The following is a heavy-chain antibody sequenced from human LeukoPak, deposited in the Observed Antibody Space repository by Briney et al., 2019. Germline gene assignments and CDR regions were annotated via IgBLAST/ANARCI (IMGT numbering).Heavy chain of an antibody. CDR1: GFTFCDYY. V-gene: IGHV3-23*01. CDR2: ISGSGGST. D-gene: IGHD2-2*01. J-gene: IGHJ4*02. Sequence: GGSLRLSCAASGFTFCDYYMSWIRQAPGKGLGWVSAISGSGGSTYYADSVKGRFTISRDNSKNTLYLQMNSLRAEDTAVYYCAKDPYCSSTSCYLWGQGTLVTVSS. CDR3: AKDPYCSSTSCYL.